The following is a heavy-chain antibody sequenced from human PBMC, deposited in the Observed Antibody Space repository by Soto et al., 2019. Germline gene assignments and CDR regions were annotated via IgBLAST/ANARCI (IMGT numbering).Heavy chain of an antibody. Sequence: SETLSLTCAVSGGSISSGGYSWSWIRRPPGKGLEWIGYIYHSGSTYYNPSLKSRVTISVDRSKNQFSLKLSSVTAADTAVYYCARVGGDCSSTSCPLDYWGQGTLVTVSS. CDR1: GGSISSGGYS. D-gene: IGHD2-2*01. V-gene: IGHV4-30-2*01. CDR3: ARVGGDCSSTSCPLDY. CDR2: IYHSGST. J-gene: IGHJ4*02.